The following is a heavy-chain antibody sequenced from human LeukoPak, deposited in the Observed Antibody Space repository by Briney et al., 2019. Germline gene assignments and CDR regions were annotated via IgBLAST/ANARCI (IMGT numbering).Heavy chain of an antibody. CDR2: ISYDGPNK. D-gene: IGHD5-24*01. V-gene: IGHV3-30*03. CDR1: GFTFNNYG. CDR3: ARDRWLQSEDYYMDV. J-gene: IGHJ6*03. Sequence: GGSLRLSCAASGFTFNNYGMHWVRQAPGKGLEWVAVISYDGPNKYYADSVKGRFTISRDNARNSLYLQMNSLRAEDTAVYYCARDRWLQSEDYYMDVWGKGTTVTISS.